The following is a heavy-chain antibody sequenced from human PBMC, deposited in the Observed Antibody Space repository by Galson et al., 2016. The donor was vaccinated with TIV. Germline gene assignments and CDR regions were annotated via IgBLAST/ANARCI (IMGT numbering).Heavy chain of an antibody. CDR3: ARDREVNSGFDPAY. J-gene: IGHJ4*02. CDR2: ISAYNGDT. CDR1: GYTFNTHG. V-gene: IGHV1-18*01. D-gene: IGHD5-12*01. Sequence: SVKVSCKASGYTFNTHGLSWVRQAPGQGLEWMGWISAYNGDTFYAQRLRGRLTMTTDTSTNTAYMGLNSLTFDDTAIYYCARDREVNSGFDPAYWGQGTLVTVSS.